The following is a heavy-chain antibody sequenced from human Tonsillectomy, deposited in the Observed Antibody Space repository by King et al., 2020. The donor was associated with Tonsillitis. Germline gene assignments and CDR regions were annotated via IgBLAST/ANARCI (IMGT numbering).Heavy chain of an antibody. V-gene: IGHV3-23*04. D-gene: IGHD5-18*01. CDR1: GFTFSTYA. Sequence: VQLVESGGGLVQPGGSLRLSCAASGFTFSTYAMRWVRQAPGKGLEWVSVISGSGGATYYADSVKGRFTISRDNSKNTLFLQMNSLRAEDTAVYYCAGGYSYGDDYWGQGTLVTVSS. CDR3: AGGYSYGDDY. CDR2: ISGSGGAT. J-gene: IGHJ4*02.